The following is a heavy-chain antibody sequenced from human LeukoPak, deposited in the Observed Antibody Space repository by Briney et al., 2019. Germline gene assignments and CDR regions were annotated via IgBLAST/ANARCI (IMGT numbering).Heavy chain of an antibody. CDR1: GYSFTSYW. CDR2: IYPGDSDT. V-gene: IGHV5-51*01. CDR3: ARHLYEYSSSSNFDY. Sequence: GESLKISCKSSGYSFTSYWIGSVRQMPGKGLEWMGIIYPGDSDTRYSPSFQGQVTISADKSISTAYLQWSSLKASDTAMYYCARHLYEYSSSSNFDYWGQGTLVTVSS. D-gene: IGHD6-6*01. J-gene: IGHJ4*02.